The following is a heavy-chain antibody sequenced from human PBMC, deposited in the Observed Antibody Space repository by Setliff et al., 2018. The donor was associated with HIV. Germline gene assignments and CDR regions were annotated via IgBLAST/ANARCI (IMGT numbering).Heavy chain of an antibody. J-gene: IGHJ3*02. CDR1: GYTLTELS. CDR2: FDPEYDKT. Sequence: GASVKVSCKVSGYTLTELSIHWVRQAPGKGLEWMGGFDPEYDKTFYAQKFRGRVTMSEDTSTDTAYMELTSLRSEDTAVYYCATRAYDSSGYLRSRVSGAAFDIWGQGTMVTVSS. CDR3: ATRAYDSSGYLRSRVSGAAFDI. D-gene: IGHD3-22*01. V-gene: IGHV1-24*01.